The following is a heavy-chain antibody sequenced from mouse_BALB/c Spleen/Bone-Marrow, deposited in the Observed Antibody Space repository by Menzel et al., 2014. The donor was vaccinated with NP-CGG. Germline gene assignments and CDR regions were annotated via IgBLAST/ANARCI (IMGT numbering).Heavy chain of an antibody. CDR1: GYTFTNYW. D-gene: IGHD1-1*01. V-gene: IGHV1-7*01. CDR3: ARIYYYGRDY. CDR2: INPSTGYT. J-gene: IGHJ2*01. Sequence: QVHVKQSGAELAKPGASVKMSCKASGYTFTNYWMHWVKQRPGQGLEWIGYINPSTGYTEYNQKFKDKATLTADKSSSTAYMQLSSLTSEDSAVYYCARIYYYGRDYWGQGTTLTVPS.